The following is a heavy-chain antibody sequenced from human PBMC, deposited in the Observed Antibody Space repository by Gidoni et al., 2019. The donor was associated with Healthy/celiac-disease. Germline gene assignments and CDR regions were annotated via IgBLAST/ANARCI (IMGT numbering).Heavy chain of an antibody. D-gene: IGHD4-17*01. CDR3: AKEDYGGNYGMDV. V-gene: IGHV3-30*02. J-gene: IGHJ6*02. Sequence: QVQLVESGGGVVQPGGSLRLSCAASRFTFSSYGMHWVRQAPGKGLEWVAFIRYDGSNKYYADSVKGRFTISRDNSKNTLYLQMNSLRAEDTAVYYCAKEDYGGNYGMDVWGQGTTVTVSS. CDR2: IRYDGSNK. CDR1: RFTFSSYG.